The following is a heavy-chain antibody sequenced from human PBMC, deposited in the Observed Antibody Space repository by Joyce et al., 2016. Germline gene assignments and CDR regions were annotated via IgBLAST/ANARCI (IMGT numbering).Heavy chain of an antibody. V-gene: IGHV5-51*01. Sequence: EVQLVQSGPEATKPGESLKISCTTSVYTLTDYWIGWVRQMPGKGLEWMGIIHLGDAETKYSPSFQGQVTFSADRSISTAYLQWTSLKSSDTAIYYCARHVPVAVYYDFWGQGTLVSVSS. J-gene: IGHJ4*02. D-gene: IGHD6-19*01. CDR1: VYTLTDYW. CDR3: ARHVPVAVYYDF. CDR2: IHLGDAET.